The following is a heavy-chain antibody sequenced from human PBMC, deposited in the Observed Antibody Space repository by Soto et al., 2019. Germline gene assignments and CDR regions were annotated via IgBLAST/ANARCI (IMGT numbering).Heavy chain of an antibody. J-gene: IGHJ5*02. V-gene: IGHV1-18*01. CDR2: ISAYNGNT. CDR1: GYTFTSYG. CDR3: ARDLRRYYYDSRVWFDP. D-gene: IGHD3-22*01. Sequence: ASVKVSCKASGYTFTSYGISWVRQAPGQGFEWMGWISAYNGNTNYAQKLQGRVTMTTDTSTSTAYMELRSLRSDDTAVYYCARDLRRYYYDSRVWFDPWGQGTLVTVSS.